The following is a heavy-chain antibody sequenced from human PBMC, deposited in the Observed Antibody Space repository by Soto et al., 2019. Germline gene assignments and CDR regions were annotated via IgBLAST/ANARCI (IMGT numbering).Heavy chain of an antibody. V-gene: IGHV3-15*01. Sequence: GGSLRLSCAASGFTFSNAWMSWVRQAPGKGLEWVGRIKSKTDGGTTDYAAPVKGRFTISRDDSKNTLYLQMNSLKTEDTAVYYCTTVLTVSYYYYMDVWGKGTTVTVSS. J-gene: IGHJ6*03. CDR1: GFTFSNAW. CDR2: IKSKTDGGTT. CDR3: TTVLTVSYYYYMDV.